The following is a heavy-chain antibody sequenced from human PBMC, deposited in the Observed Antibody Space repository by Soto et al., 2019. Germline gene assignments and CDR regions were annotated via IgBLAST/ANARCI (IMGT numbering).Heavy chain of an antibody. CDR1: AFPLSEYS. D-gene: IGHD3-10*01. V-gene: IGHV3-11*01. CDR3: AKEFLVRGVPPLSYGMDV. CDR2: ISSSDSII. Sequence: CLRLSCTTSAFPLSEYSLSWLRRAPGKGLEWVSYISSSDSIIYYTDSVKGWFTISRDNSKNTLYLQVSSLRAEDTAVYYCAKEFLVRGVPPLSYGMDVWGQGNKVNFS. J-gene: IGHJ6*02.